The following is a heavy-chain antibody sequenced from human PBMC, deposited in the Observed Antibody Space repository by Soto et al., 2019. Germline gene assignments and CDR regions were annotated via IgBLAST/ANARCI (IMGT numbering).Heavy chain of an antibody. CDR2: IVVGSGNT. Sequence: SVKVSCKASGFTFTSSAVQWVRQARGQRLEWIGWIVVGSGNTNYAQKFQERVTITRDMSTSAAYMELSSLRSEDTAVYYCAADFYDILTGTNWFDPWGQGTLVTVSS. D-gene: IGHD3-9*01. CDR1: GFTFTSSA. CDR3: AADFYDILTGTNWFDP. J-gene: IGHJ5*02. V-gene: IGHV1-58*01.